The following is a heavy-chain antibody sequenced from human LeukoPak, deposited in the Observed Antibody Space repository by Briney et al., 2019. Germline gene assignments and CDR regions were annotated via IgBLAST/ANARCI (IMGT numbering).Heavy chain of an antibody. Sequence: GGSLRLSCAASGFTFSSYSMSWVRQAPGKGLEWVSSISSSSSYIYYADSVKGRFTISRDNAKNSLYLQMNSLRAEDTAVYYCARTALTYYYDSSGYYEDYWGQGTLVTVSS. CDR1: GFTFSSYS. V-gene: IGHV3-21*01. CDR2: ISSSSSYI. J-gene: IGHJ4*02. CDR3: ARTALTYYYDSSGYYEDY. D-gene: IGHD3-22*01.